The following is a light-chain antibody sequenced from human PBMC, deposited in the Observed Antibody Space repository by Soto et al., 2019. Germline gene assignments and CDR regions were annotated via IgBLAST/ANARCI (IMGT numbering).Light chain of an antibody. J-gene: IGKJ1*01. CDR3: QQYETFSGT. CDR2: GAS. Sequence: EIVLTQSPGTLSLSPGERATLSCRASQSVSSSYLAWYQQKPGQAPRLLIYGASTRATGIPARFSGSGSGTEFTLTIASLQPDDFATYYCQQYETFSGTFGPGTKVDIK. V-gene: IGKV3-20*01. CDR1: QSVSSSY.